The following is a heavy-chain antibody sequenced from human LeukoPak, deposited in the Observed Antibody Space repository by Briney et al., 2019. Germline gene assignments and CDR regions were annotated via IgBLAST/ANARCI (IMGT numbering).Heavy chain of an antibody. CDR3: ANAIWFGESNSEY. Sequence: GGSLRLSCAASGFTFSSYSMTWVRQAPGKGLEWASAISGSGLSTYYAESVKGRFTISRDNFKLYLQMNSLRAEDTAVYYCANAIWFGESNSEYWGQGTLVTVSS. CDR1: GFTFSSYS. D-gene: IGHD3-10*01. J-gene: IGHJ1*01. CDR2: ISGSGLST. V-gene: IGHV3-23*01.